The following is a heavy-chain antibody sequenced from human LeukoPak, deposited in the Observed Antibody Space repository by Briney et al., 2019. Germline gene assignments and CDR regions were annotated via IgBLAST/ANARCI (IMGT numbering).Heavy chain of an antibody. CDR2: INAGNGNT. CDR1: GYTFTSYA. D-gene: IGHD4-23*01. J-gene: IGHJ4*02. V-gene: IGHV1-3*01. CDR3: ARVLGNSVFDY. Sequence: ASVKVSCKASGYTFTSYAMHWVRQAPGQRLEWMGWINAGNGNTKYSQKFQGRVTITRDTSASTAYMELSSLRSDDTAVYYCARVLGNSVFDYWGQGTLVTVSS.